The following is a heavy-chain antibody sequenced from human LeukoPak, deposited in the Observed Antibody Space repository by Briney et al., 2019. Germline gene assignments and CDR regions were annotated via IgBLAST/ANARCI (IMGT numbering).Heavy chain of an antibody. CDR3: ARGGPPTVTRFDY. CDR1: GGSISAYY. D-gene: IGHD4-17*01. V-gene: IGHV4-59*01. Sequence: SETLSLTCNVSGGSISAYYWSWIRQPPGKGLEWIGYIYYSGRTNYNPSLKSRVTISVDTSKNQFSLNLSSVTAADTAVYYCARGGPPTVTRFDYWGQGTLVTVSS. J-gene: IGHJ4*02. CDR2: IYYSGRT.